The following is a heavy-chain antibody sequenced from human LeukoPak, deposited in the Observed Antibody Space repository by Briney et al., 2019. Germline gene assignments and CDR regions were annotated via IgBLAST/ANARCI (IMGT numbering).Heavy chain of an antibody. J-gene: IGHJ5*02. CDR2: INPNSGGT. Sequence: GASVKVSCKASGYTFTGYYMHWVRQAPGQGLEWMGWINPNSGGTNYAQKFQGRVTMTRDTSISTAYMELSRLRSDDTAVYYCARGDLLFPRLNWFDPWGQGTLVTVSS. CDR3: ARGDLLFPRLNWFDP. CDR1: GYTFTGYY. V-gene: IGHV1-2*02. D-gene: IGHD3-10*01.